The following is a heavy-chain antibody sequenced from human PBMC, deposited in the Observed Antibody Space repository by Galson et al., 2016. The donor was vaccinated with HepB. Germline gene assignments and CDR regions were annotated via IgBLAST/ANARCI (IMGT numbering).Heavy chain of an antibody. D-gene: IGHD5-24*01. CDR2: IDPSDSYT. CDR3: ARVRWREGYNNYPFDY. J-gene: IGHJ4*02. V-gene: IGHV5-10-1*01. CDR1: GYRFTNYW. Sequence: QSGAEVKKPGESLRISCKGSGYRFTNYWITWVRQMPGKGLERIGRIDPSDSYTNYSPSFQGHVTISADKSINTAYVQWSSLKASDTAIYFCARVRWREGYNNYPFDYWAQGTLVTVSS.